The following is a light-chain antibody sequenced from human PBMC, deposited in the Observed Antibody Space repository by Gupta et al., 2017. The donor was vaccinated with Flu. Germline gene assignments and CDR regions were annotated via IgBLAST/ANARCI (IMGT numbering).Light chain of an antibody. CDR1: SGSVSTSYY. CDR2: STN. CDR3: VLYMGSGIWV. Sequence: QTVVTHELPFSVSPVGTVTLTCGLSSGSVSTSYYPSWYQQTPGQAPRTLIYSTNTRSSGVPDRFSGSILGNKAALTITGAQADDESDYYCVLYMGSGIWVFGGGTKLTVL. J-gene: IGLJ3*02. V-gene: IGLV8-61*01.